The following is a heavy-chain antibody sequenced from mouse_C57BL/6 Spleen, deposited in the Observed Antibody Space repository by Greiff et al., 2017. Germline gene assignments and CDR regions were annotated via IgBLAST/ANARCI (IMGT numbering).Heavy chain of an antibody. Sequence: QVQLQQSGAELVRPGASVTLSCKASGYTFTDYEMHWVKQTPVHGLEWIGAIDPETGGTAYNQKFKGKAILTADKSSSTAYMELRSLTSEDSAVYNCTGEDLTGFAYWGQGTLVTVSA. J-gene: IGHJ3*01. CDR2: IDPETGGT. CDR1: GYTFTDYE. V-gene: IGHV1-15*01. CDR3: TGEDLTGFAY.